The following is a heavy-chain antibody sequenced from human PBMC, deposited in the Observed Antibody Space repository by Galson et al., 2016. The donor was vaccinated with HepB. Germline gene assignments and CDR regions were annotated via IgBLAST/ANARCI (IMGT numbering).Heavy chain of an antibody. CDR3: AKERGRGGDCYSH. Sequence: SLRLSCAASGFTFSSYAMTWVRQAPGRGLEWVSTISGTGETTYYADSVKGRFIISSDNSKNTLYLQMNSLRAEDTAVYYCAKERGRGGDCYSHWGQGTLVPVSS. D-gene: IGHD2-21*02. V-gene: IGHV3-23*01. J-gene: IGHJ4*02. CDR1: GFTFSSYA. CDR2: ISGTGETT.